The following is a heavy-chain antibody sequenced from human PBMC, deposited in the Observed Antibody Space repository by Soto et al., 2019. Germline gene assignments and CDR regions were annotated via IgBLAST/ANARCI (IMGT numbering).Heavy chain of an antibody. V-gene: IGHV1-69*01. J-gene: IGHJ6*02. Sequence: QVQLVQSGAEVKKPGSSVKVSCKASGGTFSSYAISWVRQAPGQGLEWMGGIIPIFGTANYAQKFQGRVTITADESTSTAYMELSSLRAEDTAVYYCARPRPERAEYYCYYYGMDVWGQGTTVTVSS. CDR1: GGTFSSYA. CDR3: ARPRPERAEYYCYYYGMDV. CDR2: IIPIFGTA.